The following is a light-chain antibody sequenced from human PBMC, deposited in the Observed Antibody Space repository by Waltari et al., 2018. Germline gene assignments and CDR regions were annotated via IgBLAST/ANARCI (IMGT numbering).Light chain of an antibody. CDR3: ISYTTISTWV. CDR1: SSDVGGYNF. J-gene: IGLJ1*01. V-gene: IGLV2-14*03. Sequence: QSALTQPASVSGSPGQSITISCTGTSSDVGGYNFVSWYQQHPDKAPKLIIYDVSDRPSGVSNRFSGSKSVNTASLTISGLQAEDEADYYCISYTTISTWVFGTGTKVTVL. CDR2: DVS.